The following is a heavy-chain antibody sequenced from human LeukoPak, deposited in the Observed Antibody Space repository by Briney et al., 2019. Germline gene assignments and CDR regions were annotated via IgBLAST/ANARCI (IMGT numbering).Heavy chain of an antibody. CDR1: GYTFTNYY. D-gene: IGHD6-13*01. CDR3: ATWYSSITRLTETNYFDY. V-gene: IGHV1-24*01. J-gene: IGHJ4*02. CDR2: FDPEDGET. Sequence: ASVKVSCKTSGYTFTNYYMHWVRQAPGQGLEWMGGFDPEDGETIYAQKFQGRVTMTEDTSTDTAYMELSSLRSEDTAVYYCATWYSSITRLTETNYFDYWGQGTLVTVSS.